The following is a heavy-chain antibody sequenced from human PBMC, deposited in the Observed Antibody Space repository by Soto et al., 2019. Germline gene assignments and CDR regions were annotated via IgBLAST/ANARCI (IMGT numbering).Heavy chain of an antibody. V-gene: IGHV3-23*01. Sequence: EVQLLESGGGLVQPGGSLRLSSAASGFTFSSYAMSWVRQAPGKGLEWVSAISGSGGSTYYADSVKGRFTISRDNSKNTLYLQMNSLRAEDTAVYYCAKHFYSVIPVAGPYYFDYWGQGTLVTVSS. CDR2: ISGSGGST. J-gene: IGHJ4*02. CDR1: GFTFSSYA. D-gene: IGHD6-19*01. CDR3: AKHFYSVIPVAGPYYFDY.